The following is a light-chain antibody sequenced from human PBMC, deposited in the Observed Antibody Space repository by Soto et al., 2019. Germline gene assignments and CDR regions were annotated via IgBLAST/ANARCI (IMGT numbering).Light chain of an antibody. J-gene: IGLJ2*01. V-gene: IGLV2-14*01. CDR2: EVS. CDR1: SSDVGGYKY. CDR3: SSYTSSATLV. Sequence: QSALTQPASVSGSPGQSITISCTGTSSDVGGYKYVSWYQQHPGKAPKLIIHEVSSRHSGVSTRFSGSNSGNTASLTISGLQAEDEAYYYCSSYTSSATLVFGVGTKLTVL.